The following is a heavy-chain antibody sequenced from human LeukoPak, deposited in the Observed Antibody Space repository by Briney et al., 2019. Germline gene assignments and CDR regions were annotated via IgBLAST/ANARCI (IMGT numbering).Heavy chain of an antibody. J-gene: IGHJ4*02. D-gene: IGHD5-18*01. Sequence: PGGSLRLSCAASGFTFSSYSMNWVRQAPGKGLEWVSYISSSSTGIYYADSVKGRFTISRDNAKNSLYLQMNSLRLADTAVYYCARFSDGRGHNYGYFIDYWGQGTLVTVSS. V-gene: IGHV3-48*01. CDR1: GFTFSSYS. CDR2: ISSSSTGI. CDR3: ARFSDGRGHNYGYFIDY.